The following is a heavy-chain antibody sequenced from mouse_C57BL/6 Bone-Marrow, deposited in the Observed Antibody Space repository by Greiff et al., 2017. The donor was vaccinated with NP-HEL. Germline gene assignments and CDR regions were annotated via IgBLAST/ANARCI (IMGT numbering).Heavy chain of an antibody. CDR3: ASKRGYYGEGHYFDY. CDR1: GFSLTSYG. V-gene: IGHV2-2*01. Sequence: VQLQESGPGLVQPSQSLSITCTVSGFSLTSYGVHWVRQSPGKGLEWLGVIWSGGSTDYNAAFISRLSISKDNFKSQVFFKMNSLQADDTAIYYCASKRGYYGEGHYFDYWGQGTTLTVSS. CDR2: IWSGGST. J-gene: IGHJ2*01. D-gene: IGHD1-1*02.